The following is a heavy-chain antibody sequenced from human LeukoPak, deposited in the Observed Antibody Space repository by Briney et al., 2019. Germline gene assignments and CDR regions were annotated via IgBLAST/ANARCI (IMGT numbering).Heavy chain of an antibody. J-gene: IGHJ3*02. Sequence: ASVKVSCKASGGTFSSYSITWVRQAPGQGLEWMGIINPSGGSTSYAQKFQGRVTMTRDTSTSTVYMELSSLRSEDTAVYYCARFSVDEDAFDIWGQGTMVAVSS. D-gene: IGHD3-9*01. CDR3: ARFSVDEDAFDI. CDR2: INPSGGST. V-gene: IGHV1-46*01. CDR1: GGTFSSYS.